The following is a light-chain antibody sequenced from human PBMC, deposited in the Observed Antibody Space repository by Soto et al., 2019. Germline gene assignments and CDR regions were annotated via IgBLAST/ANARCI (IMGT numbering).Light chain of an antibody. J-gene: IGKJ1*01. V-gene: IGKV3-20*01. CDR3: LQYDSSPRT. Sequence: EIVLTQSPGTLSLSPGERATLSCRASQSVSSSYLAWYQQKPGQAPRLLIYGVSNRATGIPDRFSGSGSGTDFTLTISRLEPEDFAVYYCLQYDSSPRTFGQGTKVDIK. CDR2: GVS. CDR1: QSVSSSY.